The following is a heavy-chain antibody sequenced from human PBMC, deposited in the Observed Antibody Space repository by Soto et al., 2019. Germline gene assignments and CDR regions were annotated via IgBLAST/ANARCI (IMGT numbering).Heavy chain of an antibody. Sequence: QVQLVQSGAEVKKPGSSVKVSCKASGGTFSSYAISWVRQAPGQGLEWMGGIIPIFGTANYAQKFQGRVTTTADKSTRPDYRGLSNLRYEDTGVHYRAGGGYDILTGNGYFDYWGQGTLVTVSS. CDR2: IIPIFGTA. D-gene: IGHD3-9*01. J-gene: IGHJ4*02. V-gene: IGHV1-69*06. CDR1: GGTFSSYA. CDR3: AGGGYDILTGNGYFDY.